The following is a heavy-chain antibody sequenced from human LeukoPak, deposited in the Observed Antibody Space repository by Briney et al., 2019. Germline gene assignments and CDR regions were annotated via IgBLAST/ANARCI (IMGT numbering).Heavy chain of an antibody. D-gene: IGHD3-10*01. CDR2: MNPNSGGT. CDR1: VYTFTGYY. V-gene: IGHV1-2*02. CDR3: ASGDLFDY. J-gene: IGHJ4*02. Sequence: GASLKVSCKASVYTFTGYYMHWVRQAPGQGLERMGWMNPNSGGTNYAQKFQGRVTMTSDTSISTAYMELSRLRSDETAVYSCASGDLFDYWGQGTLVTVSS.